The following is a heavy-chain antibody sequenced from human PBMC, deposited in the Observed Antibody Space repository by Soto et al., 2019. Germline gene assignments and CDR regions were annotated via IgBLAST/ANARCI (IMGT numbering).Heavy chain of an antibody. Sequence: SETLSLTCTVSGGSISSYYWSWIRQPPGKGLEWIGYIYYSGSTNYNPSLKSRVTISVDTSKNQFSLKLSSVTAADTAVYYCAILYYSQWGFDPWGQGTLVTVSS. CDR3: AILYYSQWGFDP. CDR2: IYYSGST. CDR1: GGSISSYY. D-gene: IGHD3-10*01. J-gene: IGHJ5*02. V-gene: IGHV4-59*08.